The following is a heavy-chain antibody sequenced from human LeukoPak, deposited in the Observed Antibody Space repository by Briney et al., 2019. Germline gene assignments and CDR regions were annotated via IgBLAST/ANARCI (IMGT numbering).Heavy chain of an antibody. Sequence: PGGSLRLSCAASGFTFSSFGMSWVRQAPGKGLEWVSSITSRSSYMYYADSVKGRFTVSRDNAKNSLYLQMNSLRAEDTAVYYCARDLYDNSGYHDIDYWGQGTLVTVSS. J-gene: IGHJ4*02. CDR2: ITSRSSYM. CDR1: GFTFSSFG. CDR3: ARDLYDNSGYHDIDY. V-gene: IGHV3-21*01. D-gene: IGHD3-22*01.